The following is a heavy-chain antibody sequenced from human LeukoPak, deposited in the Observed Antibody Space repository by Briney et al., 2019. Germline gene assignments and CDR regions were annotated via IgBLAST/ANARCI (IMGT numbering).Heavy chain of an antibody. Sequence: GGSLRLSCAASGFTFSSFAMSWVRQAPGKGLEWVSAISGSGTSTYYADSVKGRFTISRDISKNTFYLQMNSLRVEDTAVFHCARALPAASHTSFDHWGQGTLVTVSS. J-gene: IGHJ4*02. V-gene: IGHV3-23*01. CDR2: ISGSGTST. CDR3: ARALPAASHTSFDH. D-gene: IGHD2-2*01. CDR1: GFTFSSFA.